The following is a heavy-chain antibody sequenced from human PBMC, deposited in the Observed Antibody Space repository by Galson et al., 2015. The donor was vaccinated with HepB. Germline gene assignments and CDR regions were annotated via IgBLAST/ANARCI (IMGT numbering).Heavy chain of an antibody. CDR1: GFTFSNSW. J-gene: IGHJ4*02. V-gene: IGHV3-74*01. CDR3: ARASHTTGGYINFDY. Sequence: SLRLSCAASGFTFSNSWMHWVRQAPGKGLVWVSRINSDESDTKYADSVQGRFTISRDNAKNTLYLQMNSLRAEDTAVYYCARASHTTGGYINFDYWGQGALVTVSS. CDR2: INSDESDT. D-gene: IGHD5-12*01.